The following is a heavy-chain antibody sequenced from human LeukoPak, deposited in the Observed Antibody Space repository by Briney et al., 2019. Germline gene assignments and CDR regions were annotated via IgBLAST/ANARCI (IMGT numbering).Heavy chain of an antibody. CDR1: GGSISSYY. Sequence: SETLSLTCTVSGGSISSYYWSWIRQPPGKGLEWIGYIYYGGSTNYNPSLKSRVTISVDTSKNQFSLKLSSVTAADTAVYYCASHGGYCTNGVCLNWFDPWGQGTLVTVSS. J-gene: IGHJ5*02. D-gene: IGHD2-8*01. V-gene: IGHV4-59*08. CDR2: IYYGGST. CDR3: ASHGGYCTNGVCLNWFDP.